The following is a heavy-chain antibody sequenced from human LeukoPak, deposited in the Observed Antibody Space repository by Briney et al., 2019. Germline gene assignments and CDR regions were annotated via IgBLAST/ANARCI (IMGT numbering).Heavy chain of an antibody. CDR2: INPNSGGT. Sequence: ASVKVSCKASGYTFTGYYMHWVRQAPGQGLEWLGWINPNSGGTNYAQKFQGRVTMTRDTSISTAYMELSRLRSDDTAVYYCARRFRIAAVGALDPWGQGTLVTVSS. D-gene: IGHD6-13*01. CDR1: GYTFTGYY. CDR3: ARRFRIAAVGALDP. V-gene: IGHV1-2*02. J-gene: IGHJ5*02.